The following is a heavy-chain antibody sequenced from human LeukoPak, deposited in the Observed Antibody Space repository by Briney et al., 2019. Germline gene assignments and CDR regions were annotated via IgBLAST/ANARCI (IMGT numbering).Heavy chain of an antibody. Sequence: GRSLRLSCAASGFTFSSYGMSWVRQAPGKGLEWVSGINWNGGSTGYADSVKGRFTISRDNAKNSLYLQMNSLRAEDTALYYCARDQGSGWYYFDYWGQGTLVTVSS. CDR3: ARDQGSGWYYFDY. J-gene: IGHJ4*02. D-gene: IGHD6-19*01. CDR2: INWNGGST. CDR1: GFTFSSYG. V-gene: IGHV3-20*04.